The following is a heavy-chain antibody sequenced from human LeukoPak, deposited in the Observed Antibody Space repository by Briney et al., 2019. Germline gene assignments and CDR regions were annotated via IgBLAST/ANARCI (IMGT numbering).Heavy chain of an antibody. Sequence: PGGSLRLSCAASGFTFDDYGMSWVRQAPGKGLEWVSGLNWNGGSTGYADSVKGRFTISRDNAKNCLYLQMNSLRAEDTAVYYCARGWNSDYFDYWGQGTLVAVSS. CDR1: GFTFDDYG. V-gene: IGHV3-20*04. CDR3: ARGWNSDYFDY. J-gene: IGHJ4*02. D-gene: IGHD1-7*01. CDR2: LNWNGGST.